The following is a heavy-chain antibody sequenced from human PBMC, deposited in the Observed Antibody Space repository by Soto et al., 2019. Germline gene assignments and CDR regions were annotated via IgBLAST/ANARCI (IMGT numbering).Heavy chain of an antibody. Sequence: QLQLQESGSGLVKPSQTLSLTCAVSGGSISSGGYSWSWIQQPPGKGLEWIGYIYHSGSTYYNPSLKSRVTISVDRSKSQFSLKLSSVTAADTAVYYCARVAWSTGGWFDPWGQGTLVTVSS. J-gene: IGHJ5*02. D-gene: IGHD3-3*01. V-gene: IGHV4-30-2*01. CDR2: IYHSGST. CDR3: ARVAWSTGGWFDP. CDR1: GGSISSGGYS.